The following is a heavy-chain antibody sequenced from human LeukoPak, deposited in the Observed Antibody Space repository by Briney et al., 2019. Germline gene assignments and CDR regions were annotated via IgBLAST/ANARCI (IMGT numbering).Heavy chain of an antibody. Sequence: PSQTLSLTCTVSGGSISSYYWSWIRQPPGKGLEWIGYIYYSGSTNYNPSLKSRVTISVDTSKNQFSLKLSSVTAADTAVYYCAKHPDSGYDYMGIDYWGQGTLVTVSS. CDR2: IYYSGST. V-gene: IGHV4-59*08. J-gene: IGHJ4*02. CDR3: AKHPDSGYDYMGIDY. CDR1: GGSISSYY. D-gene: IGHD5-12*01.